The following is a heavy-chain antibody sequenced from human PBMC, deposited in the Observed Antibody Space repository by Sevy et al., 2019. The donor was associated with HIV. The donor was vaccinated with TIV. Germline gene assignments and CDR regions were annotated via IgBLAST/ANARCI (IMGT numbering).Heavy chain of an antibody. Sequence: GGSLRFSCAASGFTFSTHWMSWFRQAPGRGLEWVANINEDGTEKFYVDSVKGRFTRSREKAKNSLFLQMKSLRDEDTAVYYCPSDNATVSRRGLRYYYYGTDVWGQGTTVTVSS. D-gene: IGHD2-2*01. CDR2: INEDGTEK. V-gene: IGHV3-7*01. CDR3: PSDNATVSRRGLRYYYYGTDV. CDR1: GFTFSTHW. J-gene: IGHJ6*02.